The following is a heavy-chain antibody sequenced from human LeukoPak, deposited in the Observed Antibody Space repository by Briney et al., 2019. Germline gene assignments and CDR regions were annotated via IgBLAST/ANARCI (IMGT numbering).Heavy chain of an antibody. D-gene: IGHD6-13*01. CDR1: GGSFSGYY. Sequence: PSETLSLTCAVYGGSFSGYYWSWIRQPPGKGLEWIGEINHSGSTNYNPSLKSRVTISVDTSKNQFSLKLSSVTAADTAVCYCARGKIAAAAPGYFDYWGQGTLVTVSS. V-gene: IGHV4-34*01. J-gene: IGHJ4*02. CDR3: ARGKIAAAAPGYFDY. CDR2: INHSGST.